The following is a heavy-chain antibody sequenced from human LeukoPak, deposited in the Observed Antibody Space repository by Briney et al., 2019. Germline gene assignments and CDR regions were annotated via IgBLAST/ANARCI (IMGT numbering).Heavy chain of an antibody. Sequence: SGTLSLTCAVSGGSINSSNWWSWVRQPPGKGLEWIGEIYHSGSTKYNPSLKGRVTISVDKSKNQFSLKLSSVTAADTAVYYCAREVGRGLFDYWGQGTLVTVSS. CDR2: IYHSGST. J-gene: IGHJ4*02. D-gene: IGHD1-26*01. CDR1: GGSINSSNW. V-gene: IGHV4-4*02. CDR3: AREVGRGLFDY.